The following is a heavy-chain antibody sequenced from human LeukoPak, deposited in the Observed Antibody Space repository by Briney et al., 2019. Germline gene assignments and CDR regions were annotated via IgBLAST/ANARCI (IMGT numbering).Heavy chain of an antibody. V-gene: IGHV3-30*18. Sequence: PGRSLRLSCAASGCTFSSYGMHWVRQAPGKGLEWVAVISYDGSNKYYADSVKGRFTISRDNSKNTLYLQMNSLRAEDTAVYYCAKVPRVRGVIIKGYYWGQGTLVTVSS. J-gene: IGHJ4*02. CDR2: ISYDGSNK. CDR3: AKVPRVRGVIIKGYY. CDR1: GCTFSSYG. D-gene: IGHD3-10*01.